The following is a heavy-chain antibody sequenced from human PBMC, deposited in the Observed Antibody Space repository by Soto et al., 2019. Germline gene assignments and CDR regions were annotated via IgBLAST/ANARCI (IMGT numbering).Heavy chain of an antibody. Sequence: GASVKVSCKASGYTFTSYGITWVRQAPGQGLEWMGWISAYNGNTNYAQKLQGRVTMTTDTSTSTAYMELRSLRSDDTAVYHCARNDYGDYDDALDIWGQGTMVTVSS. CDR3: ARNDYGDYDDALDI. CDR1: GYTFTSYG. CDR2: ISAYNGNT. D-gene: IGHD4-17*01. V-gene: IGHV1-18*04. J-gene: IGHJ3*02.